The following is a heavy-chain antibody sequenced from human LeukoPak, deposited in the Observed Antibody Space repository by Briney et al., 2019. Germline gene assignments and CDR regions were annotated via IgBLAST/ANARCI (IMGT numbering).Heavy chain of an antibody. J-gene: IGHJ4*02. CDR3: ARGDPTTPRDGYTFDY. CDR2: ISYDGSNK. D-gene: IGHD5-24*01. CDR1: GFTFSSYA. Sequence: GGSLRLSCAASGFTFSSYAMHWVRQAPGKGLEWVAVISYDGSNKYYADSVKGRFTISRDNSKNTLYLQMNSLRAEDTAVYYCARGDPTTPRDGYTFDYWGQGTLVTVSS. V-gene: IGHV3-30-3*01.